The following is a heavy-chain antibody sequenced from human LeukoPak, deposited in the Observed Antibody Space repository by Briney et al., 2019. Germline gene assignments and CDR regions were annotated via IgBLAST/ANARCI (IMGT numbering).Heavy chain of an antibody. CDR3: ARDLGTSTTAPKRKGRFDP. V-gene: IGHV3-33*01. J-gene: IGHJ5*02. D-gene: IGHD1-1*01. CDR1: GFTFSNHG. CDR2: IWYDGSNK. Sequence: GGSLRLSCAASGFTFSNHGMHWVRQAPGKGLEWVALIWYDGSNKEYAESVKGRFTISRDNSKNTLYLQMNSLRDEDTAVYYCARDLGTSTTAPKRKGRFDPWGQGTLVTVSS.